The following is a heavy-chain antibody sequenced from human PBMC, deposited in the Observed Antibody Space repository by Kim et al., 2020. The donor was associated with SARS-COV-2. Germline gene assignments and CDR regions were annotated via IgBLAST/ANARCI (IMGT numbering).Heavy chain of an antibody. CDR2: ISAYNGNT. CDR1: GYTFTSYG. Sequence: ASVKVSCKASGYTFTSYGISWVRRAPGQGLEWMGWISAYNGNTNYAQKLQGRVTMTTDTSTSTAYMELRSLRSDDTAVYYCARVSGYNWNYALLSPWFDPWGEGTLVTVSS. J-gene: IGHJ5*02. CDR3: ARVSGYNWNYALLSPWFDP. V-gene: IGHV1-18*01. D-gene: IGHD1-7*01.